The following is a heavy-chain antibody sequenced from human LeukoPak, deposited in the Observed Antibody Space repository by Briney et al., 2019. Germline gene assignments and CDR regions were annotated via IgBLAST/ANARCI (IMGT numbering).Heavy chain of an antibody. CDR1: GSTFSSYS. J-gene: IGHJ3*02. CDR3: ARATYLTMVRGVKNAFDI. V-gene: IGHV3-48*04. D-gene: IGHD3-10*01. Sequence: GGSLRLSCAASGSTFSSYSMNWVRQAPGKGLEWVSYISSSSTIYYADSVKGRFTISRDNAKNSLYLQMNSLRAEDTAVYYCARATYLTMVRGVKNAFDIWGQGTMVTVSS. CDR2: ISSSSTI.